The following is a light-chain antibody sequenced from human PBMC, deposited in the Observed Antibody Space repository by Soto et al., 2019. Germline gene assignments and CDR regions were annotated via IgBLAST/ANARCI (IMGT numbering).Light chain of an antibody. Sequence: DIQMTQSPSSVSASVGDRVTITCRASQNINGWLAWYQQKPGKAPKLLIYATSSVQSGVPSRFSVGRSGTDFTLTITSLQPEDSAIYYCQQASEFPLTFGPGTKLDI. J-gene: IGKJ3*01. V-gene: IGKV1-12*01. CDR2: ATS. CDR3: QQASEFPLT. CDR1: QNINGW.